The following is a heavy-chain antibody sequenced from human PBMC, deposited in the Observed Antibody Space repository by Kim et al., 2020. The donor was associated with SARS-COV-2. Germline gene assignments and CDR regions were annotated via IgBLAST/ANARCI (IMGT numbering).Heavy chain of an antibody. D-gene: IGHD5-12*01. V-gene: IGHV1-69*01. J-gene: IGHJ4*02. Sequence: QKFKGRVTITADESTSTAYMELSSLRSEDTAVYYCASGSLVGYSGYGIDYWGQGTLVTVSS. CDR3: ASGSLVGYSGYGIDY.